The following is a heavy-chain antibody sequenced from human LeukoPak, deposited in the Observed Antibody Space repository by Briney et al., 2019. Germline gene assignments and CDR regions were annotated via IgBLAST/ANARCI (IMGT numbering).Heavy chain of an antibody. Sequence: SETLSLTCSVSGGSISSDYWNWIRQPPGKGLEWIGNIYNSGSTNYKPSLKSRVTISVDTSKNQFSLMVSSVTAADTAVYYCARSRFGSGTYCYYGMDVWGQGTTVTVSS. V-gene: IGHV4-59*01. CDR3: ARSRFGSGTYCYYGMDV. CDR1: GGSISSDY. CDR2: IYNSGST. D-gene: IGHD3-10*01. J-gene: IGHJ6*02.